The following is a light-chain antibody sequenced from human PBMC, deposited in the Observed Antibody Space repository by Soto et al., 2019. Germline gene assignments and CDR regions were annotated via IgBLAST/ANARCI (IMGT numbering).Light chain of an antibody. CDR1: QSVSSN. Sequence: EIVMTQSPATLSVSPGERATLSCRASQSVSSNLAWYQQKPGQAPRLLIYDASTRATGIPARFSGSGSGTDFPLTISSLQSEDFAVYYCQQYNNWPRTFGQGTKVEIK. CDR3: QQYNNWPRT. J-gene: IGKJ1*01. V-gene: IGKV3-15*01. CDR2: DAS.